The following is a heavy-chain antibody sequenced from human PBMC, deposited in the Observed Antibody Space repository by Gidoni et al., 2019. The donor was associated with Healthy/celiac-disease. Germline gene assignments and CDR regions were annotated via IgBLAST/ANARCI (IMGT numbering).Heavy chain of an antibody. CDR2: IYYSGST. J-gene: IGHJ6*03. V-gene: IGHV4-39*01. CDR3: ARRPYDFWSGYPYYYYYYMDV. D-gene: IGHD3-3*01. Sequence: KGLEWIGSIYYSGSTYYNPSLKSRVTISVDTSKNQFSLKLSSVTAADTAVYYCARRPYDFWSGYPYYYYYYMDVWGKGTTVTVSS.